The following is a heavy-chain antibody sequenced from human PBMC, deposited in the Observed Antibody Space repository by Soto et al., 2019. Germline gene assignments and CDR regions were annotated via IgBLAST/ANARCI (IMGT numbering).Heavy chain of an antibody. J-gene: IGHJ3*02. CDR2: IGAYNGNT. D-gene: IGHD3-22*01. CDR1: GYTFTSYG. CDR3: ARVRYYDSSGYYIPDAFDI. Sequence: ASVKVSCKASGYTFTSYGISWVRQAPGQGLEWMGWIGAYNGNTNYAQKLQGRVTMTTDTSTSTAYMELRSLRSDDTAVYYCARVRYYDSSGYYIPDAFDIWGQGTMVTVSS. V-gene: IGHV1-18*01.